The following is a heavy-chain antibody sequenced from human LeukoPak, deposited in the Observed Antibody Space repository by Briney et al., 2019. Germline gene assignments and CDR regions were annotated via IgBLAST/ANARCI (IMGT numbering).Heavy chain of an antibody. CDR3: ARRAGRSSGRRTSGWLTFDY. D-gene: IGHD6-19*01. Sequence: SETLSLTCTVSGGSISSSSYYWSWIRQPPGKGLEWIGYIYYSGSTNYNPSLKSRVTISVDTSKNQFSLKLSSVTAADTAVYYCARRAGRSSGRRTSGWLTFDYWGQGTLVTVSS. J-gene: IGHJ4*02. CDR1: GGSISSSSYY. CDR2: IYYSGST. V-gene: IGHV4-61*05.